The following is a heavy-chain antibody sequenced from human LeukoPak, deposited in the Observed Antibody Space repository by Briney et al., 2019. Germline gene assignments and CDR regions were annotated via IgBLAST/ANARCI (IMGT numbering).Heavy chain of an antibody. V-gene: IGHV3-23*01. J-gene: IGHJ4*02. CDR1: GFTFSSYA. CDR3: AKSGSGFDGYYLDY. Sequence: GGSLRLSCAASGFTFSSYAMSWVRQAPGKGLEWVSAISGSGGSTYYADSVKGRFTISRDNSKNTLYLQMNSLRAEDTAVYYCAKSGSGFDGYYLDYWGQGTLVTVSS. CDR2: ISGSGGST. D-gene: IGHD3-3*01.